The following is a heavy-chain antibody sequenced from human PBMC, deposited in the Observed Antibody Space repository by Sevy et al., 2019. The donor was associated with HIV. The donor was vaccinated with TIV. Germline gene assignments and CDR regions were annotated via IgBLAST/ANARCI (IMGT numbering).Heavy chain of an antibody. CDR2: INSDGSST. V-gene: IGHV3-74*01. CDR1: GLTFSSYW. CDR3: VRQRGDTVVLPDVLPDYGMDV. D-gene: IGHD2-2*01. J-gene: IGHJ6*02. Sequence: GSLRLSCAASGLTFSSYWMHWVRQAPGKGLVWVSRINSDGSSTSYADSVKGRFTISRDNAKNTLYLQMNSLRAEDTAVYYCVRQRGDTVVLPDVLPDYGMDVWGQGTTVTVSS.